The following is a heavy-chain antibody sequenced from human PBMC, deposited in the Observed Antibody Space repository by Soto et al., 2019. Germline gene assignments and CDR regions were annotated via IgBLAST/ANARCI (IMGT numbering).Heavy chain of an antibody. Sequence: SVKVSCKASGGTFSSYAISWVRQAPGQGLEWMGGIIPIFGTANYAQKFQGRVTITADESTSTAYMELSSLRSEDTAVYYCARDRPTQDGYNPFDYWGQATLVTVSS. CDR3: ARDRPTQDGYNPFDY. V-gene: IGHV1-69*13. CDR1: GGTFSSYA. CDR2: IIPIFGTA. D-gene: IGHD5-12*01. J-gene: IGHJ4*02.